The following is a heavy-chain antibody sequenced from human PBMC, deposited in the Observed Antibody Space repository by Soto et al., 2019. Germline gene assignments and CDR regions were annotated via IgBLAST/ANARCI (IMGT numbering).Heavy chain of an antibody. J-gene: IGHJ5*02. V-gene: IGHV1-69*04. CDR2: IIPILGIA. CDR1: GGTFSSYT. Sequence: SVKVSCKASGGTFSSYTISWVRQAPGQGLEWMGRIIPILGIANYAQKFQGRVTITADKSTSTAYMELSSLRSEDTAVYYCATDLWSGSAPRGNWFDPWGQGTLVTVSS. D-gene: IGHD3-3*01. CDR3: ATDLWSGSAPRGNWFDP.